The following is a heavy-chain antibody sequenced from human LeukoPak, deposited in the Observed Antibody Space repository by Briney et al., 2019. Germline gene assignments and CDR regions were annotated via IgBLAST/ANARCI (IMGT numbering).Heavy chain of an antibody. CDR3: ARLGRYDYFIDY. D-gene: IGHD3-16*01. J-gene: IGHJ4*02. CDR1: GGSISSAGYS. Sequence: PSETLSLTCAVSGGSISSAGYSWSWIRQPPGKGLEWLVYIYRSGSTYYNSSLKSRVTISVDRSKNQFSLKLTSVTAADTAVYYCARLGRYDYFIDYWGQGTLVTVSS. V-gene: IGHV4-30-2*01. CDR2: IYRSGST.